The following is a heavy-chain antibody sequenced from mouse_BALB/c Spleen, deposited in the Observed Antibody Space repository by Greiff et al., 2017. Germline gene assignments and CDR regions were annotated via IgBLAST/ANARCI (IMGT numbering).Heavy chain of an antibody. CDR3: ARAYGNGFAY. V-gene: IGHV5-6*01. CDR2: ISSGGSYT. J-gene: IGHJ3*01. D-gene: IGHD2-1*01. Sequence: EVKLVESGGDLVKPGGSLKLSCAASGFTFSSYGMSWVRQTPDKRLEWVATISSGGSYTYYPDSVKGRFTISRDNAKNTLYLQMSSLKSEDTAMYYCARAYGNGFAYWGQGTLVTVSA. CDR1: GFTFSSYG.